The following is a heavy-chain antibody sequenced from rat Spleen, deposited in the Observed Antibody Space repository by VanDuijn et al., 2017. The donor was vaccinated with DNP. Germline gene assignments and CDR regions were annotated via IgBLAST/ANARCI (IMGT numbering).Heavy chain of an antibody. CDR1: GFAFSDYY. J-gene: IGHJ2*01. CDR3: AKAGGYSPWYFDY. Sequence: EVQLVESGGGLVRPGRSLKLSCAASGFAFSDYYMAWVRQAPTKGLEWVAYITYDGGSTYYPDSVKGRFTISRDNAKSTLYLQMDSLRSEETATYYCAKAGGYSPWYFDYWGQGVMVTVSS. CDR2: ITYDGGST. V-gene: IGHV5-20*01. D-gene: IGHD1-11*01.